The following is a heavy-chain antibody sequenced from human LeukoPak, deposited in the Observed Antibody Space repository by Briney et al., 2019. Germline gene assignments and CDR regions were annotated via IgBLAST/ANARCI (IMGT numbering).Heavy chain of an antibody. V-gene: IGHV1-2*06. D-gene: IGHD2-15*01. CDR2: INPNSGGT. CDR3: ARGYCSGGSCYSVENWFDP. CDR1: GYTFTGYY. J-gene: IGHJ5*02. Sequence: ASVKVSCKAAGYTFTGYYMFWVRQAPGQRLEWMGRINPNSGGTNYAQKFQGRVTMTRDTSISTAYMELSRLRSDDTAVYYCARGYCSGGSCYSVENWFDPWGQGTRVTVSS.